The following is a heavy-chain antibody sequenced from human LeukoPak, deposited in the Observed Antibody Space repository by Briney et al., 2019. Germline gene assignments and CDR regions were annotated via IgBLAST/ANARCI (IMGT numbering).Heavy chain of an antibody. CDR1: GYTFTSYY. V-gene: IGHV1-46*01. CDR2: INPSGGST. J-gene: IGHJ4*02. CDR3: ARDRVDMRYFDY. Sequence: ASVKVSCKASGYTFTSYYMHWVRQAPGQGLEWMGIINPSGGSTSYAQKFQGRDTMTRDTSTSTVYMELSSLRSEDTAVYYCARDRVDMRYFDYWGQGTLVTVSS. D-gene: IGHD5-12*01.